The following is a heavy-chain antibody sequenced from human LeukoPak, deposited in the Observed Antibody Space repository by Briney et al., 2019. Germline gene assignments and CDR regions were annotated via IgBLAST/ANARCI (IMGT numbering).Heavy chain of an antibody. CDR3: ARDRQGDYYGAGAYSYYFDY. V-gene: IGHV4-4*07. CDR2: IYTSGIT. J-gene: IGHJ4*01. D-gene: IGHD3-10*01. Sequence: SETLSLICTVSGASISRYHWSWVRQAAGEGLEWIGRIYTSGITNYNPSLNSRVTISVDKPKNLFSLRLSSMTAADTAVYYCARDRQGDYYGAGAYSYYFDYWGHGTLVTVSS. CDR1: GASISRYH.